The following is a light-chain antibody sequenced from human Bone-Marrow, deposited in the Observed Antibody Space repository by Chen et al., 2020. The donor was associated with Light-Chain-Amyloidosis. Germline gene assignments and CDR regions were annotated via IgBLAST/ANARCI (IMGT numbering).Light chain of an antibody. CDR3: MQGSHWPPT. J-gene: IGKJ1*01. CDR1: HSLVFSDGNTY. Sequence: DVVMTQSPLSLPVTLGQPASISCRSSHSLVFSDGNTYLNWFQQRPGQSPRRLIYKVSNRDSGVPDRVSGSGSGTDFTLKISRVEAEDVGVYYCMQGSHWPPTFGQGTKVEIK. CDR2: KVS. V-gene: IGKV2-30*01.